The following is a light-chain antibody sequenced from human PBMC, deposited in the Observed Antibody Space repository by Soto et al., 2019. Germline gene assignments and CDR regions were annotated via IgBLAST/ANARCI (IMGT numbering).Light chain of an antibody. Sequence: EIVMTQSPATLSVSPGERATLSCRASQSVSKNLAWYQHKPGQAPRLLIYEASNRATGIPARFSGSGSGADFTLTISSLEPEDFAVYYCQQSHNWPRTFGQGTKVDI. CDR1: QSVSKN. V-gene: IGKV3-11*01. CDR2: EAS. J-gene: IGKJ1*01. CDR3: QQSHNWPRT.